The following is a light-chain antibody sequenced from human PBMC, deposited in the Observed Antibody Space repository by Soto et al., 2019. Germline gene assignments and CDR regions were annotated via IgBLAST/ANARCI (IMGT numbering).Light chain of an antibody. CDR2: AAS. CDR1: QSISSY. J-gene: IGKJ1*01. CDR3: LQVYSFPRT. Sequence: DIQLTQSPSSLSSSVGDRVPITCGASQSISSYLNWYQQKPGKAPKLLIYAASILQSGVPSRFSGSGSGTEFILTINNLQPEDFASYFCLQVYSFPRTFGLGTKVDNK. V-gene: IGKV1-39*01.